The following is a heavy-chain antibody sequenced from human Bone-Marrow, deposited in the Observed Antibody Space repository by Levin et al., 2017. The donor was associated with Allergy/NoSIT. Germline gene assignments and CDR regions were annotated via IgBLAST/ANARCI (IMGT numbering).Heavy chain of an antibody. D-gene: IGHD6-19*01. Sequence: PGGSLRLSCTASGFTFSNYGMHWVRQAPGKGLEWVAVISYDGRNKYYADSVKGRFIISRDSSKNTLFLQMNSLRAEDTAVYYCARGRSSGWSGDYWGQGTLVTVSS. CDR3: ARGRSSGWSGDY. CDR1: GFTFSNYG. V-gene: IGHV3-33*01. CDR2: ISYDGRNK. J-gene: IGHJ4*02.